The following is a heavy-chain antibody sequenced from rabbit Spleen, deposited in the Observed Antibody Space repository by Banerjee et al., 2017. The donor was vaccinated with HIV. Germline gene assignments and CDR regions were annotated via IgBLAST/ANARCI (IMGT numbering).Heavy chain of an antibody. J-gene: IGHJ4*01. V-gene: IGHV1S7*01. CDR2: IDPIFGTT. D-gene: IGHD1-1*01. Sequence: QLKESGGGLVQPGGSLKLSCKASGFDFSTYYMSWVRQAPGKGLEWIGYIDPIFGTTYYASWVNGRFTISSHNAQNTLYLQLYSLTAADTATYFCARGYASSSGLPTYYFNLWGPGTLVTVS. CDR3: ARGYASSSGLPTYYFNL. CDR1: GFDFSTYY.